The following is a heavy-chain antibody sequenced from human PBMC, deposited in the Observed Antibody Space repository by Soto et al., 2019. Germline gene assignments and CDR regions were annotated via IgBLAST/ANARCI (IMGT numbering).Heavy chain of an antibody. J-gene: IGHJ6*02. CDR2: IYNDGTT. CDR1: GLSVRNNY. V-gene: IGHV3-53*01. D-gene: IGHD3-10*01. Sequence: EVQLVESGGGLIQPGGSLSLSCTASGLSVRNNYMSWVRQAPGMGLEWVSVIYNDGTTYYADSVKGRFTITRDTSTNPLALQVDTLRPEATAVYYCVRPIPSGRNSGMDVCGQGTTVTVSS. CDR3: VRPIPSGRNSGMDV.